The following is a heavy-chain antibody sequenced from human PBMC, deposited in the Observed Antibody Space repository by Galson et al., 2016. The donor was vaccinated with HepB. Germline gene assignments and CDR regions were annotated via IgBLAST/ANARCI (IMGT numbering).Heavy chain of an antibody. CDR2: ISGYNGIT. V-gene: IGHV1-18*04. CDR1: TFVNYG. Sequence: TFVNYGITWVRQAPGQGLEWMGWISGYNGITKYAQEFQGRVTMTTDTSTSTAYMELRSLRFDDTAMYYCAKDQEGLYYYDTTTYPFDPWGQGTLVTVSS. CDR3: AKDQEGLYYYDTTTYPFDP. J-gene: IGHJ5*02. D-gene: IGHD3-22*01.